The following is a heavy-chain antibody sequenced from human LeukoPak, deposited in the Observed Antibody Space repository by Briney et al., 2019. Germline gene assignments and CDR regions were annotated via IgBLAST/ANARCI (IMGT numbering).Heavy chain of an antibody. CDR2: MNPNSGNT. Sequence: ASVKVSCKASGYTFTSYDINWVRQATGQGLEWMGWMNPNSGNTGYAQKFQGRVTMTRNTSISTAYMELSSLRAEDTAVYYCARVTALPTYYYDSSGYYRLGESHGFDYWGQGTLVTVSS. V-gene: IGHV1-8*01. J-gene: IGHJ4*02. D-gene: IGHD3-22*01. CDR3: ARVTALPTYYYDSSGYYRLGESHGFDY. CDR1: GYTFTSYD.